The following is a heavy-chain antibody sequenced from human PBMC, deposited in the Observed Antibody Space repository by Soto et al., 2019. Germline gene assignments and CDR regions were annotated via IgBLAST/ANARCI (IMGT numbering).Heavy chain of an antibody. CDR1: GFTVSSNY. CDR3: ARSIAAAGTWNWFDP. V-gene: IGHV3-53*01. CDR2: IYSGGST. Sequence: GGSLRLSCAASGFTVSSNYMSWVRQAPGKGLEWVSVIYSGGSTYYADSVKGRFTISRDNSKNTLYLQMNSLRAEDTAVYYCARSIAAAGTWNWFDPWGQGTLVTVSS. J-gene: IGHJ5*02. D-gene: IGHD6-13*01.